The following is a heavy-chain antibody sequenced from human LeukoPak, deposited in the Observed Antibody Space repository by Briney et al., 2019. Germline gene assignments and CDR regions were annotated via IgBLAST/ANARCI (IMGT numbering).Heavy chain of an antibody. CDR3: SRGSGISFGGIDY. J-gene: IGHJ4*02. CDR1: GYTFTGYY. Sequence: ASVKVSCKASGYTFTGYYLHWVRQAPGQRLEWMGWIHPKSGDTHYAQKFLGRVTLTRDTSTTIVYMELRWLTSDDTAVYYCSRGSGISFGGIDYWGQGTLVTVSS. CDR2: IHPKSGDT. D-gene: IGHD3-16*01. V-gene: IGHV1-2*02.